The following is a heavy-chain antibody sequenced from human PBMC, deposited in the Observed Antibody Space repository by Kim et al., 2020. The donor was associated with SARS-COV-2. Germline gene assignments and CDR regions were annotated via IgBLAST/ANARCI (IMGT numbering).Heavy chain of an antibody. Sequence: SETLSLTCTVSGGSISSSSYYWGWIRQPPGKGLEWIGSIYYSGSTYYNPSLKSRVTISVDTSKNQFSLKLSSVTAADTAVYYCASERTTWIQLWLGYFDYWGQGTLVTVSS. CDR3: ASERTTWIQLWLGYFDY. CDR2: IYYSGST. D-gene: IGHD5-18*01. V-gene: IGHV4-39*01. CDR1: GGSISSSSYY. J-gene: IGHJ4*02.